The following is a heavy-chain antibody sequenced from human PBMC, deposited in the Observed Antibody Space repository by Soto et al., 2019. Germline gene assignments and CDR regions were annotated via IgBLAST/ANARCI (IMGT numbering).Heavy chain of an antibody. V-gene: IGHV3-30-3*01. Sequence: GGSLRLSCAASGFTFSSYAMHWVRQAPGKGLEWVAVISYDGSNKYYADSVKGRFTISRDNSKNTLYLQMNSLRAEDTAVYYCARDRRWLPPWYYFDYWGQGTLVTVSS. CDR2: ISYDGSNK. CDR3: ARDRRWLPPWYYFDY. CDR1: GFTFSSYA. D-gene: IGHD5-12*01. J-gene: IGHJ4*02.